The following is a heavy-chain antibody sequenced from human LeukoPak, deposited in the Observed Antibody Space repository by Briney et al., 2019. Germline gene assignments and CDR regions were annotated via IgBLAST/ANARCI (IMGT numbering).Heavy chain of an antibody. CDR2: IRRESEFI. D-gene: IGHD3-9*01. CDR3: VRDHDWAFDL. Sequence: GGSLRLSCADSGFSISSFPFNWVRQAPGEGLEWIAHIRRESEFISYADSVKGRFTISRDNGKKTLYLQMSSLRDEDTAVYFCVRDHDWAFDLWGQGTMVTVSS. V-gene: IGHV3-48*02. J-gene: IGHJ3*01. CDR1: GFSISSFP.